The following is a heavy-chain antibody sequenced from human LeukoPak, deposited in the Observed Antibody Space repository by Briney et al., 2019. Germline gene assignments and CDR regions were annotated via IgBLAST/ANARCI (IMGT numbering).Heavy chain of an antibody. D-gene: IGHD1-26*01. V-gene: IGHV5-51*01. CDR1: GYKFTNYW. CDR3: ARHTGDLSGSYSFDY. CDR2: IYPGDSDT. Sequence: GESLKISCKGSGYKFTNYWIAWVRQMPGQGLEWLGIIYPGDSDTRYSPSFQGQVTISADKSISTAYLQWSSLKASDTAMYYCARHTGDLSGSYSFDYWGQGTLVTVSS. J-gene: IGHJ4*02.